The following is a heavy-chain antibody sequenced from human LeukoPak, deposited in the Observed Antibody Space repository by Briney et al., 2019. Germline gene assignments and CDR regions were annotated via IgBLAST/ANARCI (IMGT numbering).Heavy chain of an antibody. J-gene: IGHJ4*02. D-gene: IGHD3-22*01. Sequence: SGGSLRLSCAASGFIFSNYGMHWVRQPPGKGLEWVAFIRSDGSDRYYAASAKGRFTISRDSSKNTLWLQMNSLRAEDTAVYYCAKHDSSSDFWGQGTLVTVSS. CDR1: GFIFSNYG. CDR3: AKHDSSSDF. V-gene: IGHV3-30*02. CDR2: IRSDGSDR.